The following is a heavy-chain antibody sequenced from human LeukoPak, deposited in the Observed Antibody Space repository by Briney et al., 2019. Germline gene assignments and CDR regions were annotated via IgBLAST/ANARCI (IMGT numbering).Heavy chain of an antibody. Sequence: GGSLRLSCAASGFTFSSYSMNWVRQAPGKGLEWVSSISSSSSYIYYADSVKGRFTISRDHAKNSLYLQMNSMRAADTAVYYCSKVPEIRYFDWLLSYYYGMDGWVQASTVTDCS. D-gene: IGHD3-9*01. J-gene: IGHJ6*01. V-gene: IGHV3-21*01. CDR1: GFTFSSYS. CDR2: ISSSSSYI. CDR3: SKVPEIRYFDWLLSYYYGMDG.